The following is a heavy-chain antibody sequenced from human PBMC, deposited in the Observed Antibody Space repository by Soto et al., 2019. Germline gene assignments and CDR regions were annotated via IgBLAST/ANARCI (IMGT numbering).Heavy chain of an antibody. CDR2: VIPIFGTP. CDR1: GGTFSTYA. V-gene: IGHV1-69*01. D-gene: IGHD2-15*01. CDR3: ARSQGGSSSLDIYYYYYYGMDV. Sequence: QVQLVQSGAEVKKPGSSMKVSCKAPGGTFSTYAISWVRQAPGQGLECMGGVIPIFGTPKYAQKFQGRVTITADESTSTGYMELRSLRSEDTAVYYCARSQGGSSSLDIYYYYYYGMDVWGQGTTVTVSS. J-gene: IGHJ6*02.